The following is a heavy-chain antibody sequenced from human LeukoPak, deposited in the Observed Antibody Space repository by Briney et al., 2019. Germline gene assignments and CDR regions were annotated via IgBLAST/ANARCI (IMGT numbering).Heavy chain of an antibody. CDR2: IYSGGST. D-gene: IGHD1-26*01. V-gene: IGHV3-53*01. Sequence: GGSLRLSCAASGFTVSSNYMSWVRQAPGKGLEWVSVIYSGGSTYYADSVKGRFTISRDNSKNTLYLQMNSLRAEDTAVYYRAKEKLGYSGSQIDYWGQGILVTVSS. CDR3: AKEKLGYSGSQIDY. CDR1: GFTVSSNY. J-gene: IGHJ4*02.